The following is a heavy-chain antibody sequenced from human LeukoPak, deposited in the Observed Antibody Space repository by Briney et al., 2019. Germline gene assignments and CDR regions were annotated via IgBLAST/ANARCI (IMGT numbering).Heavy chain of an antibody. J-gene: IGHJ3*02. CDR1: GFTFSTYW. Sequence: GGSLRLSCAASGFTFSTYWMHWVRQAPGKGLVWVSRLKTDGSNTSYADSVKGRFTISRDNAKNTLYLQMNSLRAEDTAVYYCARESYCSGGSCYSGRAFDIWGQGTMVTVSS. CDR3: ARESYCSGGSCYSGRAFDI. V-gene: IGHV3-74*01. CDR2: LKTDGSNT. D-gene: IGHD2-15*01.